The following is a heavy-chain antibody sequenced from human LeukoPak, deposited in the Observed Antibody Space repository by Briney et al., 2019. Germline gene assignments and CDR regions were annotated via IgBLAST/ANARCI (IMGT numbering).Heavy chain of an antibody. D-gene: IGHD3-22*01. CDR3: ARVAAYGYDSSGYLKPYPPFRPYYFDY. J-gene: IGHJ4*02. CDR2: INHSGST. V-gene: IGHV4-34*01. CDR1: GGSFSGYY. Sequence: SETLSLTCAVYGGSFSGYYWSWIRQPPGKGLEWIGEINHSGSTNYNPSLKSRVTISVDTSKNQFSLKLSSVTAADTAVYYCARVAAYGYDSSGYLKPYPPFRPYYFDYWGQGTLVTVSS.